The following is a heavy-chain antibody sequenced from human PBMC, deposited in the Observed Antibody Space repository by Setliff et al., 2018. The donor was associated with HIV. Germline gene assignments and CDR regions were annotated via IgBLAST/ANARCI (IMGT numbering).Heavy chain of an antibody. CDR3: EYFEH. D-gene: IGHD3-10*01. CDR1: AFSLTSTRVA. V-gene: IGHV2-5*02. J-gene: IGHJ1*01. Sequence: SGPTLVNPTQTLTLTCTFSAFSLTSTRVAVGWIRQPPGKALEWLALIYWDDDKHYTPSLKSRLTTTKDTSKNQVVLTMTNMDPEDTYMVQVEYFEHWGQGTLVTVSS. CDR2: IYWDDDK.